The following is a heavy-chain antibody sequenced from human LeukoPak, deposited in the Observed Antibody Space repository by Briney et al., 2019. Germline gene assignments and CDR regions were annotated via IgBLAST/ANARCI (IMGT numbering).Heavy chain of an antibody. CDR3: ARVGSYWWIRNWFDP. Sequence: SETLSLTCAVYGGSFSGYYWSWIRQPPGKGLEWIGEINHSGSTNYNPSLKSRVTISVDTSKNQFSLKLSSVTAADTAVYYCARVGSYWWIRNWFDPWGQGTLGTVSS. CDR2: INHSGST. CDR1: GGSFSGYY. V-gene: IGHV4-34*01. D-gene: IGHD5-18*01. J-gene: IGHJ5*02.